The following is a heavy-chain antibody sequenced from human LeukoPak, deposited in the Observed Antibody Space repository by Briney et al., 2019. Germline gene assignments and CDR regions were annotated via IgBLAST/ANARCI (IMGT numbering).Heavy chain of an antibody. CDR3: AKDHRRQQLAIDY. CDR1: GFTFSSYA. V-gene: IGHV3-23*01. D-gene: IGHD6-13*01. J-gene: IGHJ4*02. Sequence: PGGSLRLSCAASGFTFSSYAMSWVRQAPGKGLEWVSAISGSGGSTYYADSVKGRFTISRDNSKNTLYLQMNSLRAGDTAVYYCAKDHRRQQLAIDYWGQGTLVTVSS. CDR2: ISGSGGST.